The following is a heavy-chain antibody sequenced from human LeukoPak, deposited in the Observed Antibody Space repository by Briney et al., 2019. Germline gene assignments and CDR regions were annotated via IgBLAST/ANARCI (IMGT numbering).Heavy chain of an antibody. D-gene: IGHD2-2*01. CDR1: GQTLGYYP. Sequence: GGSLTLSFTASGQTLGYYPMYGLGQVPGKGLDWVSRIIWDGVTTYYVHSVKGRFTFSRDNSKNPLYRQMKNLRTEDTACYSFATDICTRTSCYYYFDSWGQGTLVTVSS. CDR2: IIWDGVTT. V-gene: IGHV3-43*01. CDR3: ATDICTRTSCYYYFDS. J-gene: IGHJ4*02.